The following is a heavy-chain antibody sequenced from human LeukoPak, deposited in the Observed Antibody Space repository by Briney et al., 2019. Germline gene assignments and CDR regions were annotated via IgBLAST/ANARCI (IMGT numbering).Heavy chain of an antibody. Sequence: ASVRVSCTASGYTFSNYDVTWVRQAPGQGLEYMGWMNPNSGNTGFAQKFRGRVTMTSDASTTSAFMELMRLTSEDTAVYYCTRAVRNQLLSEYWGQGTRITVSS. J-gene: IGHJ4*02. CDR3: TRAVRNQLLSEY. V-gene: IGHV1-8*01. CDR1: GYTFSNYD. D-gene: IGHD2-2*01. CDR2: MNPNSGNT.